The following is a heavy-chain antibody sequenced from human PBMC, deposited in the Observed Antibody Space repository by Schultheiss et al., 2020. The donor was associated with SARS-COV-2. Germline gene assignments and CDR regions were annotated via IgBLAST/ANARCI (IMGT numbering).Heavy chain of an antibody. CDR3: ARAADSYVLRPIDF. CDR2: IYTGTTT. J-gene: IGHJ4*02. Sequence: GGSLRLCCEVSGFTVSDNYFNWVRQAPGKGLEWVSYIYTGTTTYYADSVKGRFTISRENAKNTLYLQMNSLRAEDTAVYYCARAADSYVLRPIDFWGQGTLVTVSS. CDR1: GFTVSDNY. D-gene: IGHD2-15*01. V-gene: IGHV3-53*01.